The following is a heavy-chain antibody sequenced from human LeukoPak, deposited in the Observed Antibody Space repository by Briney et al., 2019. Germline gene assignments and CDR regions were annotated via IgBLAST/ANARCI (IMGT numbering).Heavy chain of an antibody. Sequence: GGSLRLSCAASGFTFSSYWMHWVRQAPGKGLMWVSRINSDGTSTSYADSVKGRFTISRDNAKNTLYLQMSSLRAEDTAVYYCSLGQAHGMDVWGQGTTVTVSS. J-gene: IGHJ6*02. CDR3: SLGQAHGMDV. V-gene: IGHV3-74*01. CDR1: GFTFSSYW. D-gene: IGHD3-16*01. CDR2: INSDGTST.